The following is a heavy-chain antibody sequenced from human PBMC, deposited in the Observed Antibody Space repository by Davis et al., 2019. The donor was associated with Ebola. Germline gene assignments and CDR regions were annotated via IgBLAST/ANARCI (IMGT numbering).Heavy chain of an antibody. Sequence: SETLSLTCTVSGGSISSGDYYWSWIRQPPGKGLEWIGEINHSGSTNYNPSLKSRVTISVDTSKNQFSLKLSSVTAADTAVYYCARRMTVKFGMDVWGQGTTVTVSS. CDR3: ARRMTVKFGMDV. CDR1: GGSISSGDYY. CDR2: INHSGST. J-gene: IGHJ6*02. D-gene: IGHD4-17*01. V-gene: IGHV4-61*08.